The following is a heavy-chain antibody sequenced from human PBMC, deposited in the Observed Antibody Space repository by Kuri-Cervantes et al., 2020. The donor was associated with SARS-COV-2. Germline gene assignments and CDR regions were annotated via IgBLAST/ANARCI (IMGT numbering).Heavy chain of an antibody. Sequence: GEALKISCQASGYRFTGYWIGWVRQMPGKALEWMGLIYPYDSDTRYNPSFQGHTTISIDKSISTAFLQWSSLEASDTATYYCARLKQDALDPFDSWGQGTLVTVSS. CDR3: ARLKQDALDPFDS. V-gene: IGHV5-51*01. CDR2: IYPYDSDT. CDR1: GYRFTGYW. D-gene: IGHD1/OR15-1a*01. J-gene: IGHJ4*02.